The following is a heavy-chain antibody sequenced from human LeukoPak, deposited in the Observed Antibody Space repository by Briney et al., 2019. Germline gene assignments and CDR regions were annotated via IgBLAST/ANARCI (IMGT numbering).Heavy chain of an antibody. V-gene: IGHV4-39*01. Sequence: PSETLSLTCTVSGGSISSSSYYWGWIRQPPGKGLEWIGSIYYSGSTYYNPSLKSLVTISVDTSKNQFSLKLSSVTAADTAVYYCARHSAANIVGATSDAFDIWGQGTMVTVSS. CDR2: IYYSGST. D-gene: IGHD1-26*01. CDR3: ARHSAANIVGATSDAFDI. CDR1: GGSISSSSYY. J-gene: IGHJ3*02.